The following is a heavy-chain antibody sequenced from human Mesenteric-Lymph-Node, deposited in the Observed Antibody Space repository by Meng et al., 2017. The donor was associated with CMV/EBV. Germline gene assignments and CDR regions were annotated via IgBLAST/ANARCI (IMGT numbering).Heavy chain of an antibody. J-gene: IGHJ4*02. Sequence: SETLSLTCAVYGASFTSYYGSWIRQSPGKGLEWIGEINHRGSTNYNPSLKSRVTISVDTSKSQFSLNLTSVTAADTAVYYCARPQNTWGQGTLVTVSS. CDR1: GASFTSYY. CDR3: ARPQNT. D-gene: IGHD2/OR15-2a*01. CDR2: INHRGST. V-gene: IGHV4-34*01.